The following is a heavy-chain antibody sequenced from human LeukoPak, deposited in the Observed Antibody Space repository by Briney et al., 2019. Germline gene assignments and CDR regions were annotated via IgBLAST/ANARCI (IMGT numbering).Heavy chain of an antibody. CDR1: GYTFTSYY. V-gene: IGHV1-2*02. Sequence: ASVKLSCKASGYTFTSYYIHWVRQAPGQGLEWMGWINPDSGGTNYAQQFQGRVTMTRDTSISTVYMDLSRLRSDDTAMYYCVREARAGNWFDPWGQGTLVIVSS. J-gene: IGHJ5*02. CDR2: INPDSGGT. CDR3: VREARAGNWFDP.